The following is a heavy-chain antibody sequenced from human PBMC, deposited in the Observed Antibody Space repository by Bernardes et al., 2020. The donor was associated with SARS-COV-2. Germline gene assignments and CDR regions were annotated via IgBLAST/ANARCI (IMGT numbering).Heavy chain of an antibody. J-gene: IGHJ4*02. Sequence: ASVKVSCKASGYTFTDYGFSWVRQAPGQGLIWIGWINAYNGDTRYAQKFQGRVTLTTDPSTSTAYMDLRTLRSDDTAVYYCGRDIGDYTNYGAEHWGQGTLVTVSS. D-gene: IGHD4-4*01. CDR2: INAYNGDT. CDR3: GRDIGDYTNYGAEH. V-gene: IGHV1-18*01. CDR1: GYTFTDYG.